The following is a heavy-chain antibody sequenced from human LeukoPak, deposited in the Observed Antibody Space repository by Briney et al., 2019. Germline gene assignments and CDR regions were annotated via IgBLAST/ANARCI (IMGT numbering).Heavy chain of an antibody. CDR3: ARAPFSPGDNY. D-gene: IGHD3-9*01. CDR1: GYTFTSFD. Sequence: ASVKVSCKASGYTFTSFDIHWVGQATGQGLEWMGWMNPNSGNTGYAQKFQGRLTMTRSTSISTAYMEMSSLRSEDTAVYYCARAPFSPGDNYWGQGTLVTVSS. CDR2: MNPNSGNT. V-gene: IGHV1-8*01. J-gene: IGHJ4*02.